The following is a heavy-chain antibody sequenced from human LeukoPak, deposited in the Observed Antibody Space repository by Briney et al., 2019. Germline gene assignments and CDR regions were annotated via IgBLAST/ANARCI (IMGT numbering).Heavy chain of an antibody. CDR2: IYYSGST. Sequence: KPSETLSLTCTVSGGSISSSSYYWGWIRQPPGKGLEWIGSIYYSGSTNYNPSLKSRVTISVDTSKNQFSLKLSSVTAADTAVYYCARHAGLVRGQRRFDPWGQGTLVTVSS. V-gene: IGHV4-39*01. J-gene: IGHJ5*02. CDR3: ARHAGLVRGQRRFDP. CDR1: GGSISSSSYY. D-gene: IGHD2-15*01.